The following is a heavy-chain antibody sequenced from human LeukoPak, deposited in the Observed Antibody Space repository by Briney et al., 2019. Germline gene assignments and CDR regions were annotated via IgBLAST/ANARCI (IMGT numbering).Heavy chain of an antibody. CDR2: ILYDGSSH. J-gene: IGHJ4*02. Sequence: PGKSLRLSCAASGFSFSSYAMHWVRQTPGKGLEWVALILYDGSSHLYADSVKGRFTISRDNPKNTLYLQMNNLRPEDTAVYYCAREGPAAILGRTFDSWGQGTLVTVSS. CDR1: GFSFSSYA. CDR3: AREGPAAILGRTFDS. V-gene: IGHV3-30*04.